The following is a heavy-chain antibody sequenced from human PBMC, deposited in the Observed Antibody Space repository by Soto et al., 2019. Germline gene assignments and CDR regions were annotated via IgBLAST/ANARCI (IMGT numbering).Heavy chain of an antibody. CDR2: ISGRGGNT. V-gene: IGHV3-23*01. J-gene: IGHJ4*02. Sequence: GGSLRLSCAASGFTFSNYAMSWVRQAPGKGLEWVSTISGRGGNTYYADSVKGRFTISRDNSRNTLYLQMDSLRVEDSAVYSCAKAGCSGGTCYLYYFDYWGQGTLVTVSS. CDR3: AKAGCSGGTCYLYYFDY. CDR1: GFTFSNYA. D-gene: IGHD2-15*01.